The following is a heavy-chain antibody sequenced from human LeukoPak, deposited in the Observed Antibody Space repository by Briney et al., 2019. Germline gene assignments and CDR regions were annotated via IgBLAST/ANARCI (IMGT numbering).Heavy chain of an antibody. CDR1: GFTFGSYA. CDR2: ISTSGGTT. CDR3: AVMHRYYDGSGYWVQ. J-gene: IGHJ4*02. V-gene: IGHV3-23*01. Sequence: GGSLRLSCAASGFTFGSYAMSWVRQAPGKGLEWVSGISTSGGTTSYAESVKGRFTVSRDNPRNTLYMEMNSLRDEDTAVYYCAVMHRYYDGSGYWVQWGQGTLVTVSS. D-gene: IGHD3-22*01.